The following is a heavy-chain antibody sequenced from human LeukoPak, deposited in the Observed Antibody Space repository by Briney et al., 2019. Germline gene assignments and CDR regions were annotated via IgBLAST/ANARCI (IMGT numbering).Heavy chain of an antibody. Sequence: GASVKVSCKASGYTFTSYDINWARQATGQGLEWMGWMNPNSGNTGYAQKFQGRVTMTRNTSISTAYMELSSLRSEDTAVYYCARDGDYGDYNAFDIWGQGTMVTVSS. D-gene: IGHD4-17*01. V-gene: IGHV1-8*01. CDR1: GYTFTSYD. CDR3: ARDGDYGDYNAFDI. J-gene: IGHJ3*02. CDR2: MNPNSGNT.